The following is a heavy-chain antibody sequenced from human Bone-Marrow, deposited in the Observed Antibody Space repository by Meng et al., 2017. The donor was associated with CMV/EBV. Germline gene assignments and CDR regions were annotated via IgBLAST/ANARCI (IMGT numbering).Heavy chain of an antibody. D-gene: IGHD2-2*01. Sequence: GGSLRLSCEASGFTFSDYSMNWVRQAPGKGLEWVSSISSSSTYIYYADSVKGRFTISRDNAKNSLYLQMNSLRAEDTAVYYCARDIVVVPAATTLNYYYGMDVWGQGTTVTVSS. V-gene: IGHV3-21*01. J-gene: IGHJ6*02. CDR1: GFTFSDYS. CDR3: ARDIVVVPAATTLNYYYGMDV. CDR2: ISSSSTYI.